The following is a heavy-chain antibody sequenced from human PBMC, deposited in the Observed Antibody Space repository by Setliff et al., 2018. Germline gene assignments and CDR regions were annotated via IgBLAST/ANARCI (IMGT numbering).Heavy chain of an antibody. CDR2: IYYRGDT. CDR1: GGSISSGGYY. D-gene: IGHD1-1*01. V-gene: IGHV4-39*01. J-gene: IGHJ4*02. Sequence: SETLSLTCTVSGGSISSGGYYWSWIRQPPGKGLGWLGRIYYRGDTYYNASLKGRLTLSGDTSKNQVSLNLRSVTAADTAVEYCARTGTYRYFDYWGQGTQVTVSS. CDR3: ARTGTYRYFDY.